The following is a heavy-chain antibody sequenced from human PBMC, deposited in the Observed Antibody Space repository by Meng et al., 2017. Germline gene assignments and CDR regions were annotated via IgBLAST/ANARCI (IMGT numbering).Heavy chain of an antibody. D-gene: IGHD2-8*01. CDR3: AGGNGWFDP. CDR2: ISRSGRTI. J-gene: IGHJ5*02. CDR1: GFAFSSYW. Sequence: VKRFGSGGVLAEPGWSLRLSCAAFGFAFSSYWMHWVRQAPGKGLEWVSYISRSGRTIDYTDSVKGRFTVSRDNAKNSLYLKMISLRAEDTAVYYCAGGNGWFDPWGQGTLVTVSS. V-gene: IGHV3-11*01.